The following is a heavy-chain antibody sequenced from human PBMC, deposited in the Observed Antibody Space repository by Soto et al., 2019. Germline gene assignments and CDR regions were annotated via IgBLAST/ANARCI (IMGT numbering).Heavy chain of an antibody. D-gene: IGHD3-16*01. J-gene: IGHJ4*02. Sequence: PGGSLRLSCAASGFTFSSYWMHWVRQAPGKGLVWVSRINSDGSSTSYADSVKGRFTISRDNAKNTLYLQMSSLRAEDTAVYYCAKTVSGWLKVYFDYWGQGTLVTVSS. CDR2: INSDGSST. V-gene: IGHV3-74*01. CDR3: AKTVSGWLKVYFDY. CDR1: GFTFSSYW.